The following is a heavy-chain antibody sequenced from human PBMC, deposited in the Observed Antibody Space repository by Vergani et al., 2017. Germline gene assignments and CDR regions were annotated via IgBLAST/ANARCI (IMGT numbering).Heavy chain of an antibody. J-gene: IGHJ4*02. D-gene: IGHD3-10*01. CDR1: GGTFRSYA. CDR2: IIPIFGTA. V-gene: IGHV1-69*01. Sequence: QVQLVQSGAEVKKPGSSVKVSCKASGGTFRSYAISWVRQAPGQGLEWMGGIIPIFGTANYAQNFQGRITMTADESTSTAYMELSSLRSEDTAVYYCARGRALRGLPAYWGQGTLVTVSS. CDR3: ARGRALRGLPAY.